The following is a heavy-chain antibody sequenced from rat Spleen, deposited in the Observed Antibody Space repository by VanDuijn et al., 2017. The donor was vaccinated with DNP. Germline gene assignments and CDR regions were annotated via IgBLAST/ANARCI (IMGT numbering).Heavy chain of an antibody. CDR1: GFSLTTYS. Sequence: QVQLKESGPGLVQPSETLSLTCTVSGFSLTTYSVSWVRQPSGKGPEWMGKMWYDGDTAYNSALKSRLSISRDTSKGQVFLKMNRVQTEDTAMYFCARGYYTPFDYWGQGVMVTVSS. D-gene: IGHD1-1*01. J-gene: IGHJ2*01. CDR2: MWYDGDT. V-gene: IGHV2-70*01. CDR3: ARGYYTPFDY.